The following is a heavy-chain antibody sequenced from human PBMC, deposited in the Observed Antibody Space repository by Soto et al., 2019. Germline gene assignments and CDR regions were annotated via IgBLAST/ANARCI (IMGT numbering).Heavy chain of an antibody. V-gene: IGHV3-23*01. CDR2: ITGSGDST. Sequence: EVQLLESGGGLVQPGGSLRLSCAASGFTFSSYAMSWVRQAPGKGLEWVSAITGSGDSTYYADSVKGRFTVSRDNSKNTLYLQMTSLRAEDTAVYYCAKVFVFTIREGFDYWGLGTLVTVSS. CDR1: GFTFSSYA. D-gene: IGHD3-3*01. CDR3: AKVFVFTIREGFDY. J-gene: IGHJ4*02.